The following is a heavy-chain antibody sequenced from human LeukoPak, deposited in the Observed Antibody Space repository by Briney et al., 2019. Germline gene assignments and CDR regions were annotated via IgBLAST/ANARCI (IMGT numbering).Heavy chain of an antibody. CDR1: GFTFSSYW. D-gene: IGHD2-2*01. CDR3: ARDLNVVVPASNDY. Sequence: GGSLRLSCAASGFTFSSYWMHWVRQAPGKGLVWVSRINGDGSSTTYADSVKGRSTISRDIAKNSLFLQMNSLRVEDTAVYYCARDLNVVVPASNDYWGQGTLVTVSS. V-gene: IGHV3-74*01. J-gene: IGHJ4*02. CDR2: INGDGSST.